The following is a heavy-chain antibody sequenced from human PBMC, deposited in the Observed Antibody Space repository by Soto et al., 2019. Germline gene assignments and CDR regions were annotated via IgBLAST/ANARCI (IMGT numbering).Heavy chain of an antibody. V-gene: IGHV3-49*03. CDR2: IRSEIYGGTT. Sequence: GGSLRLSCTTSGFMFYNYAMTWFRQTPGKGLEWVSFIRSEIYGGTTEYAASVKGRFIMSRDDSKRIAYLQMNSLKTEDTAVYYCSRDSGSGAYKDYYYGMDVWGQGTTVTVSS. J-gene: IGHJ6*02. CDR3: SRDSGSGAYKDYYYGMDV. CDR1: GFMFYNYA. D-gene: IGHD3-16*01.